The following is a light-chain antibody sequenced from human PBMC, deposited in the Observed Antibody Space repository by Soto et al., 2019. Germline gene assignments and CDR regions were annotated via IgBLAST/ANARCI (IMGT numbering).Light chain of an antibody. CDR3: SSYTSSSTPLV. V-gene: IGLV2-14*01. CDR2: DVS. Sequence: QSSLTERGSVSGVPVDAXSISCTGTSSDVGGYNYVSWYQQHPGKAPKLMIYDVSNRPSGVSNRFSGSKSGNTASLTISGLQAEDEADYYCSSYTSSSTPLVFGTGTKVTVL. J-gene: IGLJ1*01. CDR1: SSDVGGYNY.